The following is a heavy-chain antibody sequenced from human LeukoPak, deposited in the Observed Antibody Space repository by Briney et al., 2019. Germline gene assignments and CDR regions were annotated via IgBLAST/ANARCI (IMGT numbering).Heavy chain of an antibody. Sequence: ASVKVSCKASGYTFTASGLCWVRQAPGQGLEWMGWINPYNDITDYAQTFKGRVTMTTDTSTSTAYMELRSLRSDDTAVYYCARLFGELLLPSDHFYYMDVWGKGTAVTVSS. V-gene: IGHV1-18*01. CDR1: GYTFTASG. CDR2: INPYNDIT. D-gene: IGHD3-10*02. CDR3: ARLFGELLLPSDHFYYMDV. J-gene: IGHJ6*03.